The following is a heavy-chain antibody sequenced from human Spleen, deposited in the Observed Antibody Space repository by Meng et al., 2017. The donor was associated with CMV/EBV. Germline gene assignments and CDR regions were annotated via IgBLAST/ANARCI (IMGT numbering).Heavy chain of an antibody. V-gene: IGHV2-5*01. D-gene: IGHD1-14*01. CDR3: AHRDDSYKIDY. Sequence: SGPTLVKPTQTLTLTCTFSGFSLDTIGLGVGWIRQPPGKALEWLALIYWNDDKRYSPSLKNRLTISKDTSNNQVVLTMTNMDPVDTATYYCAHRDDSYKIDYWGQGTLVTVSS. CDR1: GFSLDTIGLG. J-gene: IGHJ4*02. CDR2: IYWNDDK.